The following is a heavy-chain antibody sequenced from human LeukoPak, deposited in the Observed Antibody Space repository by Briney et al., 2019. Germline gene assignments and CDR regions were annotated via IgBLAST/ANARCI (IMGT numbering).Heavy chain of an antibody. D-gene: IGHD4-17*01. CDR2: MKPDSGYT. V-gene: IGHV1-8*01. CDR1: GYTFTTYD. J-gene: IGHJ4*02. Sequence: GASVKVSCKASGYTFTTYDINWVRQATGQGLEWMGWMKPDSGYTGYAQKFRGRVTMTRNTSISTAYMELSSLRSEDTAVYYCARGLPSQTFGTTVTSWGQGTPVTVSS. CDR3: ARGLPSQTFGTTVTS.